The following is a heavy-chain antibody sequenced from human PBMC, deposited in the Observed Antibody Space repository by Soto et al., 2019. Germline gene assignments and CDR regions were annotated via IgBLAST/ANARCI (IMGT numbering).Heavy chain of an antibody. CDR2: IKSKTDGGTT. J-gene: IGHJ6*02. CDR3: TTSYDIVVVVAATPYYYYYGMDV. D-gene: IGHD2-15*01. CDR1: GFTFSNAW. V-gene: IGHV3-15*07. Sequence: GGSLRLSCAASGFTFSNAWMNWVRQAPGKGLEWVGRIKSKTDGGTTDYAAPVKGRFTISRDDSKNTLYLQMNSLKTEDTAVYYCTTSYDIVVVVAATPYYYYYGMDVWGQGTTVTLSS.